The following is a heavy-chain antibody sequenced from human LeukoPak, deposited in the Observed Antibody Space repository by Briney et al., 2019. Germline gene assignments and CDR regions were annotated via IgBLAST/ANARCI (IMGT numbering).Heavy chain of an antibody. D-gene: IGHD3-22*01. Sequence: GGSLILSCAASGLTFSSFWMHWVRRAPGKGLVWVSRINSDGSSTSYADSVKGRFTISRDNSKNTLYLQMNSLRAEDTAVYYCATLSSGSYYGPFDYWGQGTLVTVSS. CDR3: ATLSSGSYYGPFDY. CDR1: GLTFSSFW. V-gene: IGHV3-74*01. J-gene: IGHJ4*02. CDR2: INSDGSST.